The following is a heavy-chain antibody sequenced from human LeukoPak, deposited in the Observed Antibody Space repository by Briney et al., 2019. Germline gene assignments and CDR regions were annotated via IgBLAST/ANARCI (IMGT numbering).Heavy chain of an antibody. CDR2: IKSKTNGGTT. CDR3: TAEYWGSLKY. V-gene: IGHV3-15*01. CDR1: GFSFINAR. D-gene: IGHD2-15*01. J-gene: IGHJ4*02. Sequence: PGGSLRLSCATSGFSFINARMSWVRQAPGKGLEWVGHIKSKTNGGTTDYAATVKGRFTISRDDSKNTLYLQMNSLKTEDTAVYYCTAEYWGSLKYWGQGTLVTVSS.